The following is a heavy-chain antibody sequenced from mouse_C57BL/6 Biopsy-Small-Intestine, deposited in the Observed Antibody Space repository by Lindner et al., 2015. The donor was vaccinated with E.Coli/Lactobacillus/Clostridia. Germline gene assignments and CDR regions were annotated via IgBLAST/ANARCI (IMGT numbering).Heavy chain of an antibody. CDR3: ARMGIWYLDY. J-gene: IGHJ2*01. D-gene: IGHD2-1*01. Sequence: VQLQESGAEVVKPGASVKMSCKASGYTFTSHPIIWMKQNHGKSLDWIGNFHPHNDDTKYNEKFKDMATLTVEKSSSTVYLELSRCTSEDSAIYYCARMGIWYLDYWGQGTTLTVSS. CDR2: FHPHNDDT. V-gene: IGHV1-47*01. CDR1: GYTFTSHP.